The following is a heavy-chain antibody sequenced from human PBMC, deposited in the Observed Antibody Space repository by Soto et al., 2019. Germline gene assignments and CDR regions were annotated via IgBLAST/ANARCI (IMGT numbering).Heavy chain of an antibody. D-gene: IGHD3-9*01. Sequence: PGGSLRLSCAASGFTFSSYAMSWVRQAPGKGLEWVSAISGSGGSTYYADSVKGRFTISRDNSKNTLYLQMNSLRAEDTAVYYCARVENYGILTWLSNGMDVWGKGTTVTVSS. CDR1: GFTFSSYA. V-gene: IGHV3-23*01. CDR2: ISGSGGST. J-gene: IGHJ6*04. CDR3: ARVENYGILTWLSNGMDV.